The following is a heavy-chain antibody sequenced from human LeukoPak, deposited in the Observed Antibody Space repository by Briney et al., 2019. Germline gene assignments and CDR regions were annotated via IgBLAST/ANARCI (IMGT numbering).Heavy chain of an antibody. V-gene: IGHV3-21*01. Sequence: GGSLRLSCAASGFTFRSYAMSWVRQAPGKGLEWVSSISSSSSYIYYADSVKGRFTISRDNAKNSLYLQMNSLRAEDTAVYYCARDLGYVGDAFDIWGQGTMVTVSS. CDR2: ISSSSSYI. J-gene: IGHJ3*02. D-gene: IGHD5-12*01. CDR3: ARDLGYVGDAFDI. CDR1: GFTFRSYA.